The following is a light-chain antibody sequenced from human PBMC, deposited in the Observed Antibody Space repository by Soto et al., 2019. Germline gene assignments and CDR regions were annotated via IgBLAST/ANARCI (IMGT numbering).Light chain of an antibody. CDR2: GAS. J-gene: IGKJ1*01. CDR3: QQYGSSLT. Sequence: EVVLTQSPGTLSLSPGERATVACRASKSVSTDLAWYQQKSGQAPRLLIYGASSRASGIPDRFSGSGSGTDFTLTISRVEPEDFAVYYCQQYGSSLTFGLGTKVDIK. CDR1: KSVSTD. V-gene: IGKV3-20*01.